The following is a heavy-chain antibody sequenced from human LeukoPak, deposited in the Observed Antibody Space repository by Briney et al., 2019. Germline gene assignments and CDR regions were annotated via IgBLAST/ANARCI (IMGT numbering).Heavy chain of an antibody. Sequence: SETLSLTCTVSGDSISSYYWSWIRQPPGKGLEWIGRIYTSVSTNYNPSLKSRVTMSVDTSKNQFSLKLSSVTAADTAVYYCARDVAAADDWYFDLWGRGTLVTVSS. CDR3: ARDVAAADDWYFDL. CDR2: IYTSVST. CDR1: GDSISSYY. J-gene: IGHJ2*01. V-gene: IGHV4-4*07. D-gene: IGHD6-13*01.